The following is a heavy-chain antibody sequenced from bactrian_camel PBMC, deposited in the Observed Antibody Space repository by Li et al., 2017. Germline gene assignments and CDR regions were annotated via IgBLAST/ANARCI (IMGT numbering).Heavy chain of an antibody. Sequence: HVQLVESGGGSVQPGGSLRLACTASGYTVSNYCLGWYRQAPGKEREGVAVVDNDGSTGYVGSVKDRFTISRDNAKNTLYLQLNSLKPEDTAMYYCAARSRIGGSVCHADRIFNFDYVGQGTQVTVS. CDR2: VDNDGST. V-gene: IGHV3S9*01. D-gene: IGHD1*01. CDR1: GYTVSNYC. J-gene: IGHJ4*01.